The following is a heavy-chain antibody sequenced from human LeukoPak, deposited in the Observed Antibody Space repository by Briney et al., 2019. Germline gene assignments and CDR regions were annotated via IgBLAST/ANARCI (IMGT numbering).Heavy chain of an antibody. V-gene: IGHV4-4*07. CDR3: ARDARDSSGYSNWFDP. CDR1: GGSISSYY. CDR2: IYTSGST. Sequence: PSETLSLTCTVSGGSISSYYWGWIRQPAGKGLEWIGRIYTSGSTNYNPSLKSRVTMSVDTSKNQFSLKLSSVTAADTAVYYCARDARDSSGYSNWFDPWGQGTLVTVSS. D-gene: IGHD3-22*01. J-gene: IGHJ5*02.